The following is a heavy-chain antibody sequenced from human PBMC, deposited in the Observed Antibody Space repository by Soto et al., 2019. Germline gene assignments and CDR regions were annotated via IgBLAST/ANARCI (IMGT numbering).Heavy chain of an antibody. CDR3: ARHRTGIDS. Sequence: SETLSLTCTVSGGSISSNYWSWIRQPPGKGLEYIGYIDYSGSTHYKASLKSRVTISLDTSKNQFSLKLSSVTAADTAVYYCARHRTGIDSSGQGTLVTVSS. V-gene: IGHV4-59*08. D-gene: IGHD3-9*01. J-gene: IGHJ4*02. CDR1: GGSISSNY. CDR2: IDYSGST.